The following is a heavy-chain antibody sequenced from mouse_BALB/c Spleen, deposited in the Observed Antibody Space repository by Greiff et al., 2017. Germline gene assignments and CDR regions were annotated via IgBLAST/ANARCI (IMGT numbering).Heavy chain of an antibody. Sequence: VQLQQSGPGLVQPSQSLSITCTVSGFSLTSYGVHWVRQSPGKGLEWLGVIWSGGSTDYYAAFISRLSISKDNSKSQVFFKMNSLQANDTAIYYCARGGYDYNPYYAMDYWGQGTSVTVSS. CDR2: IWSGGST. V-gene: IGHV2-2*02. CDR1: GFSLTSYG. D-gene: IGHD2-4*01. CDR3: ARGGYDYNPYYAMDY. J-gene: IGHJ4*01.